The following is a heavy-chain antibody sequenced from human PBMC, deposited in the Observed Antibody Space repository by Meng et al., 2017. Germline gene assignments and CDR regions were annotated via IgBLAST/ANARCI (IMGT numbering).Heavy chain of an antibody. J-gene: IGHJ3*01. Sequence: QVQLQAAGPGLSEPSQTLSLTCTVSGGSIRNQDYYWSWIRQHPVKGMEWIGYIYYNGKTYYNPSLESRISMSVDTSKNQFSLILSSVAAADTAVYYCARRLAPDAFDVWGLGTMVTVSS. CDR1: GGSIRNQDYY. CDR3: ARRLAPDAFDV. CDR2: IYYNGKT. V-gene: IGHV4-31*03.